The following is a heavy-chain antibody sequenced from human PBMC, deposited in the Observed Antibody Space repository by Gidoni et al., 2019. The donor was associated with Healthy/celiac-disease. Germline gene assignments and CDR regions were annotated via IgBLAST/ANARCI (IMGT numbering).Heavy chain of an antibody. CDR1: GFTFSSYW. D-gene: IGHD3-9*01. V-gene: IGHV3-7*01. CDR3: ARENPDILTGYYIHYYYGMDV. Sequence: EVQLVESGGGLVQPGGSLRLSCAASGFTFSSYWMSWVRQAPGKGLEGVANIKQDGSEKYYVDSVKGRFTISRDNAKNSLYLQMNSLRAEDTAVYYCARENPDILTGYYIHYYYGMDVWGQGTTVTVS. J-gene: IGHJ6*02. CDR2: IKQDGSEK.